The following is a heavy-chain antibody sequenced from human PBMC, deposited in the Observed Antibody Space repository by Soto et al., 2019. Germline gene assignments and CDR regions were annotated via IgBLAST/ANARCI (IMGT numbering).Heavy chain of an antibody. CDR3: AKEGGYYGSGSYSVGENYYGMDV. V-gene: IGHV3-30*18. D-gene: IGHD3-10*01. CDR2: ISYDGSNK. Sequence: QVQLVESGGGVVQPGRSLRLSCAASGFTFSSYGMHWVRQAPGKGLEWVAVISYDGSNKYYADSVKGRFTISRDNSKNTLYLQMNNLRAEDTAVYYCAKEGGYYGSGSYSVGENYYGMDVWGQGTTVTVSS. J-gene: IGHJ6*02. CDR1: GFTFSSYG.